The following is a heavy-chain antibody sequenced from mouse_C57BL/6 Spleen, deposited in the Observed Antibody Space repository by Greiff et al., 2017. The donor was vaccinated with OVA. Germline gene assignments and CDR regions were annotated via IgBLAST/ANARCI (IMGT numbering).Heavy chain of an antibody. CDR2: IDPSDSYT. Sequence: VQLQQSGAELVKPGASVKLSCKASGYTFTSYWMQWVKQRPGQGLEWIGEIDPSDSYTNYNQKFKGKATLTVDTSSSTAYMQLSSLTSEDSAVYYCARRGAGRNYFDYWGQGTTLTVSS. J-gene: IGHJ2*01. V-gene: IGHV1-50*01. D-gene: IGHD3-3*01. CDR3: ARRGAGRNYFDY. CDR1: GYTFTSYW.